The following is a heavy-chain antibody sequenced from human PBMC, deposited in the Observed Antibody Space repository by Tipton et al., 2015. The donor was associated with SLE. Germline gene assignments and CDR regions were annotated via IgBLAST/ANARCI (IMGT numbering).Heavy chain of an antibody. CDR3: VREAGGAAGEAVDI. CDR2: FGTRSTSV. J-gene: IGHJ3*02. CDR1: GFTFSGHS. Sequence: SLRLSCVASGFTFSGHSMNWVRQAPGKGLDWVSSFGTRSTSVYYAASLKGRFTVSRDNAKNSLYLHMNSLTDEDTGVYYCVREAGGAAGEAVDIWGQGTMVTVSS. V-gene: IGHV3-21*03. D-gene: IGHD6-13*01.